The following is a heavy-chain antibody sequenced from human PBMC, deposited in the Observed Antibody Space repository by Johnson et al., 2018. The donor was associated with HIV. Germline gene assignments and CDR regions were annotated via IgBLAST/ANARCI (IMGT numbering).Heavy chain of an antibody. V-gene: IGHV3-20*04. Sequence: VQLVESGGGVVRPGGSLRLSCAASGFIFDDYSMSWVRQAPGKGLEWVSGINWNGGSPGYVDSVKGRFTISRDNARNSLFLQLNSLRVEDTALYYCARGEPGSSWAFDIWGQGTMVTVSS. D-gene: IGHD6-13*01. CDR1: GFIFDDYS. CDR2: INWNGGSP. CDR3: ARGEPGSSWAFDI. J-gene: IGHJ3*02.